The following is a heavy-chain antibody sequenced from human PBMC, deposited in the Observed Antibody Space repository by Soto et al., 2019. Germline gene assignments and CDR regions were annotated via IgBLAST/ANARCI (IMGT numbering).Heavy chain of an antibody. CDR3: ARERAFGESSPGYYYYGMDV. CDR1: GGSISSSNW. V-gene: IGHV4-4*02. D-gene: IGHD3-10*01. Sequence: QVQLQESGPGLVKPSGTLSLTCAVSGGSISSSNWWSWVRQTPGKGLEWIGEIYHSGSTNYNPSIKTRVTISVDKSKHQFALKLSSVSAADTAVYYCARERAFGESSPGYYYYGMDVWGQGTTVTVSS. J-gene: IGHJ6*02. CDR2: IYHSGST.